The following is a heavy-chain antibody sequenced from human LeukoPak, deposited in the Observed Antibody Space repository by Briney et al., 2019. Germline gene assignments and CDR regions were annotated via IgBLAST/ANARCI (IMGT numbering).Heavy chain of an antibody. CDR2: ISRSSRTI. CDR1: GFTFSSYA. D-gene: IGHD2/OR15-2a*01. CDR3: AREWRGQYYFFDS. Sequence: GGSLRLSCAASGFTFSSYAMSWVRQAPGKGLEWISYISRSSRTIYYADSVKGRFTISRDDAWKSLYLQMNSLRDEDTAVYFCAREWRGQYYFFDSWGQGTLVAVSS. J-gene: IGHJ5*01. V-gene: IGHV3-48*02.